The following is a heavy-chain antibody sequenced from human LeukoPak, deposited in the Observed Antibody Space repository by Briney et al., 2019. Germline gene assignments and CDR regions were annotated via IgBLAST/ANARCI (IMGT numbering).Heavy chain of an antibody. CDR1: GGSIISYY. D-gene: IGHD2-8*01. CDR2: IYYSGST. Sequence: SETLSLTCTVSGGSIISYYWSWIRQPPGKGLEWIGYIYYSGSTNYNPSLKSRVTISVDTSKNQFSLELSSVTAADTAVYYCARVNGSMGYFDYWGQGTLVTVSS. J-gene: IGHJ4*02. CDR3: ARVNGSMGYFDY. V-gene: IGHV4-59*01.